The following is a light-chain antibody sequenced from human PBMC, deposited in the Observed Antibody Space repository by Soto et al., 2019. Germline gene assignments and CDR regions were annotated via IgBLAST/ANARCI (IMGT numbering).Light chain of an antibody. Sequence: EIVMTQSPATLSVSPGESATLSCRASQSISSSKLAWYQQNPGQAPRLLMYGASNRATGIPARFSGSGSGTEFTLTISSLQSEDFAVYYCQQYNRYSLTFGGGTKVEIK. CDR3: QQYNRYSLT. CDR2: GAS. J-gene: IGKJ4*01. CDR1: QSISSS. V-gene: IGKV3-15*01.